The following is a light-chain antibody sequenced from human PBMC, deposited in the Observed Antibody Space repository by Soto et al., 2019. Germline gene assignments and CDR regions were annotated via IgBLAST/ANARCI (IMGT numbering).Light chain of an antibody. CDR3: HCQQFYSSRIYS. CDR2: ATS. J-gene: IGKJ2*01. CDR1: QSVNSGY. Sequence: IVLTQSPGTLSLSPGERATLSCRASQSVNSGYLAWYQQKPGQAPRLLIYATSIRTTDFTDRLSGSGSGTDFTLSIIGVEPEDSAEYYCHCQQFYSSRIYSFGQGTKLEIK. V-gene: IGKV3-20*01.